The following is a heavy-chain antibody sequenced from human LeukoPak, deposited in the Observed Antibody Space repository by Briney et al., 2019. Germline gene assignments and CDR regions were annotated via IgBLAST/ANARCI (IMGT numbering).Heavy chain of an antibody. J-gene: IGHJ3*02. CDR3: ATPSSGRDAFDI. CDR1: GGSISSYY. V-gene: IGHV4-59*08. D-gene: IGHD6-19*01. Sequence: SETLSLTCTVSGGSISSYYWSWIRQPPGKGLEWIGYIYYSGSTNYNPSPKSRVTISVDTSKNQFSLKVSSVTAADTAVYYCATPSSGRDAFDIWGQGTMVTVSS. CDR2: IYYSGST.